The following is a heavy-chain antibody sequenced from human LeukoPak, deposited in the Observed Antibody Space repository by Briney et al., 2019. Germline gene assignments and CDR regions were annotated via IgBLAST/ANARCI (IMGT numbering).Heavy chain of an antibody. J-gene: IGHJ5*02. CDR1: GGTFSSYA. Sequence: SVKVSCKASGGTFSSYAISWVRQAPGQGLEWMGGFIPIFGTANYAQKFQGRVTITADESTSTAYMELSSLRSEDTAVYYCARYCSSTSCYGRNNWFDPWGQGTLVTVSS. D-gene: IGHD2-2*01. V-gene: IGHV1-69*13. CDR2: FIPIFGTA. CDR3: ARYCSSTSCYGRNNWFDP.